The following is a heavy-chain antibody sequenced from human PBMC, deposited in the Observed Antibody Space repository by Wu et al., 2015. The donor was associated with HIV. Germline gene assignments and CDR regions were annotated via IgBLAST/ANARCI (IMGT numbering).Heavy chain of an antibody. CDR2: INPNTDNT. J-gene: IGHJ6*02. CDR1: GYIFNNYY. Sequence: QVQLVQSGAEVKKPGASVKVSCKASGYIFNNYYLHWVRQAPGQGLEWMGWINPNTDNTNYAQKFRGRVSMTKDTSIGTAYMELRSLRSDDTAVYFCTSCERGDSRCYNLGRGGYYAMDVWGQGTTVTVSS. CDR3: TSCERGDSRCYNLGRGGYYAMDV. D-gene: IGHD3-22*01. V-gene: IGHV1-2*02.